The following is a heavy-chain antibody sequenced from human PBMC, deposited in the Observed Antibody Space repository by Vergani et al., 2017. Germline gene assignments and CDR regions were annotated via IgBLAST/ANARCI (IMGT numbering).Heavy chain of an antibody. D-gene: IGHD2-15*01. CDR3: AKEGGGYCNGGTCYPEY. CDR1: GFTFNSYG. Sequence: QVQLVESGGGVVQPGGSLRLSCAASGFTFNSYGMHWVRQAPGKGLEWVASIRSDESRRYYGDSMEGPFTISRDNSKNTLYLQMKSLRPEDTAVYYCAKEGGGYCNGGTCYPEYWGQGTLVIVSS. CDR2: IRSDESRR. V-gene: IGHV3-30*02. J-gene: IGHJ4*02.